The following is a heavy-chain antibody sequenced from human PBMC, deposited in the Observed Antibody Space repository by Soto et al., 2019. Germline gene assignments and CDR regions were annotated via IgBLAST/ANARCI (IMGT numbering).Heavy chain of an antibody. D-gene: IGHD3-10*01. CDR1: GVTFNTYA. J-gene: IGHJ4*02. Sequence: QVQLVQSGAEMKKPGSSVKVSCQSSGVTFNTYAMNWVRQAPGQGPEWMGDISPMFGAANYAPKFQGRVTITADESTGTSYMQLSSLTSEDTALYFCAREVQVHTPSFVYWGQGNLVTVSS. V-gene: IGHV1-69*19. CDR3: AREVQVHTPSFVY. CDR2: ISPMFGAA.